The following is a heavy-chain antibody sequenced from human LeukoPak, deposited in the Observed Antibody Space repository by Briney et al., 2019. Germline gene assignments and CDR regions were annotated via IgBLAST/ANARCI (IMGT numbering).Heavy chain of an antibody. V-gene: IGHV3-23*01. D-gene: IGHD3-10*01. Sequence: PGGSLRLSCAASGFTFSSYAMSWVRQAPGKGLEWVSAISGSGGSTYYADSVKGRFTISRDNSKNTLYLQMNSLRAEDTAVYYCAKDVLWFGELGGFLDYWGQGTLVTVSS. CDR2: ISGSGGST. CDR1: GFTFSSYA. CDR3: AKDVLWFGELGGFLDY. J-gene: IGHJ4*02.